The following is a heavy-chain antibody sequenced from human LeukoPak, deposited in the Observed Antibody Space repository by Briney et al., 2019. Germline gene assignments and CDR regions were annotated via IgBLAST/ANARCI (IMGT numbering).Heavy chain of an antibody. V-gene: IGHV1-46*01. CDR2: INPSGGST. D-gene: IGHD4-23*01. CDR1: GYTFTIYY. CDR3: ASLAGGNSESSDAFDI. J-gene: IGHJ3*02. Sequence: ASVKVSFKASGYTFTIYYMDWVRQAPGQGLEWMGIINPSGGSTSYAQKFQGRVTMTRDMSTSTVYMELSSLRSEDTAVYYCASLAGGNSESSDAFDIWGQGTMVTVSS.